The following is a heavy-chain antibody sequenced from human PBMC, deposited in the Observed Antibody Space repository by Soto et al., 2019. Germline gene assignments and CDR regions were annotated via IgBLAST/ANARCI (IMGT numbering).Heavy chain of an antibody. V-gene: IGHV3-30*03. CDR3: ARDGPIAVPDPPSDGMDV. CDR1: GFTFSNYG. D-gene: IGHD6-19*01. Sequence: GGSLRLSCAASGFTFSNYGMHWVRQAPGKGLVWVTVISYDGSHKYYADSVKGRFTISRDNSRNTLYLQMNSLRAEDTAVYYCARDGPIAVPDPPSDGMDVWGQGTTVTVSS. J-gene: IGHJ6*02. CDR2: ISYDGSHK.